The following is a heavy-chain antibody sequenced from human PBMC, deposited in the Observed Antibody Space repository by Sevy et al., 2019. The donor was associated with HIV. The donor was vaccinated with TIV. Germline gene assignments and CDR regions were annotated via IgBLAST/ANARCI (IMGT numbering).Heavy chain of an antibody. V-gene: IGHV1-18*01. CDR2: ISVYNGNT. CDR1: GYTFTSYG. D-gene: IGHD3-9*01. CDR3: ARAGYYSGFYDILTGLDY. Sequence: ASVKVSCKASGYTFTSYGISWARQAPGQGLEWMGWISVYNGNTNYAQKLQARVTMTTDTSTSKAYMERRSLRSDDTAVYYCARAGYYSGFYDILTGLDYWGQGTLVTVSS. J-gene: IGHJ4*02.